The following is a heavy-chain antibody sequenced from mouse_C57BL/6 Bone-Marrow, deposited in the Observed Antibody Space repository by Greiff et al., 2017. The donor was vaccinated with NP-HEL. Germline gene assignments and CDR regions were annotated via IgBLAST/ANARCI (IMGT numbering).Heavy chain of an antibody. CDR1: GYTFTSYW. CDR3: ARGLGIYYGSSLGY. J-gene: IGHJ2*01. Sequence: QVQLQQPGAELVMPGASVKLSCKASGYTFTSYWMHWVKQRPGQGLEWIGEIDPSDSYTNYNQKFKGKSTLTVDKSSSTAYMQLSSLTSEDSAVYYCARGLGIYYGSSLGYWGQGTTLTVAT. CDR2: IDPSDSYT. V-gene: IGHV1-69*01. D-gene: IGHD1-1*01.